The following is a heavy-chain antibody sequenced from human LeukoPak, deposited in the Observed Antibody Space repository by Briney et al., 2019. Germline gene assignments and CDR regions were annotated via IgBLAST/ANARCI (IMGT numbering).Heavy chain of an antibody. CDR2: IYSSGST. V-gene: IGHV4-61*02. CDR3: AIHDYGDRDAFDI. CDR1: GGSISSGTYY. Sequence: SETLSLTCTVAGGSISSGTYYWSWIRQPAGKGLEWIGRIYSSGSTSYNPSLERRVPISVDTSKTRFSLKLSSVTAAATAVYYCAIHDYGDRDAFDIWGQGTVVTVSS. D-gene: IGHD4-17*01. J-gene: IGHJ3*02.